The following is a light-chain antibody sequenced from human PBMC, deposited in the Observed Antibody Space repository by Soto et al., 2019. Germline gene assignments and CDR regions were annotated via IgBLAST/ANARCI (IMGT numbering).Light chain of an antibody. J-gene: IGKJ5*01. CDR3: QQLFDSPIT. CDR2: AAS. V-gene: IGKV1-9*01. Sequence: DIQLTQSPSFLSPSIGESVTITCRASQVISTSLAWYQVKPEKAPKLLIYAASTLESGVPSRFSATVSGTEFSHTITSLQPEDFATYYCQQLFDSPITFGQGTRLEIK. CDR1: QVISTS.